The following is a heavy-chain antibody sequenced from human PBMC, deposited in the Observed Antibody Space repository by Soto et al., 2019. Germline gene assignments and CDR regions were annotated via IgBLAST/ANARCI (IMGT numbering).Heavy chain of an antibody. CDR1: GGSISIYY. Sequence: SKNLDLTFTGSGGSISIYYWSWIRQPPGTGLEWIGYIYYSGSTNYNPSLKSRVTISVDTSKNQFSLKLSSVTAADTAVYYCVRQTSDGSRRYFYCCGQATLVTVSA. CDR2: IYYSGST. D-gene: IGHD1-1*01. V-gene: IGHV4-59*01. CDR3: VRQTSDGSRRYFYC. J-gene: IGHJ4*02.